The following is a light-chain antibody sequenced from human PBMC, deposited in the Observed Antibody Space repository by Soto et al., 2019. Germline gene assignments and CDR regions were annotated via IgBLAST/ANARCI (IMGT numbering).Light chain of an antibody. CDR2: KAS. Sequence: DIQMTQSPSTLPASVGDKVTITCRASQSVRNYLAWYQQKPGKAPRLLIYKASNLESGVPSRFSGSGSETEFTLTISSLQSEDFAVYYCQQYNNWPPYTFGQGTKLEIK. CDR3: QQYNNWPPYT. J-gene: IGKJ2*01. V-gene: IGKV1-5*03. CDR1: QSVRNY.